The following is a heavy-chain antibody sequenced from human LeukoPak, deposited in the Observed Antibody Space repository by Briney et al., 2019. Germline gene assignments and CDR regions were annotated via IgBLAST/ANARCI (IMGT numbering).Heavy chain of an antibody. CDR2: ISGSGDST. V-gene: IGHV3-23*01. Sequence: GGSLGLSCTASGFTFTNCALSWVRQAPGKGLEWVSTISGSGDSTYYADSVKGRFTISRDNSMNTLYLQMNSLRVEDTAVYYCAKSGYDKYYFDYWAREPWSPSPQ. D-gene: IGHD3-22*01. CDR3: AKSGYDKYYFDY. J-gene: IGHJ4*02. CDR1: GFTFTNCA.